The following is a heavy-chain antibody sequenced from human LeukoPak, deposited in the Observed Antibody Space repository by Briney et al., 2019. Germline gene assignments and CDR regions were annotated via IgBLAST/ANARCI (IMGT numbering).Heavy chain of an antibody. V-gene: IGHV3-21*04. D-gene: IGHD5-18*01. J-gene: IGHJ4*02. CDR3: VYSYGQYGGFTFDY. CDR1: GFTFSAYP. Sequence: GGSLRLSCVVSGFTFSAYPMNWVRQSPGKGLEWVSSISTSNNYIYYADSVKGRFTISRDNAKNSLYLQMNSLRAEDTAVYYCVYSYGQYGGFTFDYWGQGTLVTVSS. CDR2: ISTSNNYI.